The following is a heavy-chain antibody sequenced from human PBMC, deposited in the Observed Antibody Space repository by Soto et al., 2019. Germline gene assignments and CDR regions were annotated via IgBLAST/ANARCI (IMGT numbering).Heavy chain of an antibody. J-gene: IGHJ4*02. D-gene: IGHD6-19*01. CDR1: GFSFSSYG. CDR2: IWYDGSNK. V-gene: IGHV3-33*01. Sequence: PGGSLRLSCAASGFSFSSYGMHRVRQAPGKGLEWVAVIWYDGSNKYYADSVEGRFTISRDNSKNTLYLQMNSLRAEDTAVYYCARGSSGWYVIDYWGQGTLVTVSS. CDR3: ARGSSGWYVIDY.